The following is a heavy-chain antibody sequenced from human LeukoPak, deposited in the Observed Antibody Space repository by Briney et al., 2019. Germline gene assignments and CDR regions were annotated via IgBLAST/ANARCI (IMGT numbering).Heavy chain of an antibody. CDR3: ARERRLLFFDY. Sequence: PSQTLSLTCTVSGGSISSGGYYWSWIRQHPGKGLEWIGYIYYSGSTYYNPSLKSRVTISVDTSKNQFSLKLSSVTAADTAAYYCARERRLLFFDYWGQGTLVTVSS. CDR1: GGSISSGGYY. J-gene: IGHJ4*02. CDR2: IYYSGST. D-gene: IGHD3-10*01. V-gene: IGHV4-31*03.